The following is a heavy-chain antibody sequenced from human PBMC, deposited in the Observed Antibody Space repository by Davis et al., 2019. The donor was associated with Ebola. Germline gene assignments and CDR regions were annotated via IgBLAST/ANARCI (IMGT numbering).Heavy chain of an antibody. J-gene: IGHJ4*02. D-gene: IGHD4-23*01. CDR1: GFTFDAFG. Sequence: GESLKISCVASGFTFDAFGMNWVRQAPGKGLEWVATIWYDESNSYYADSVKGRFTISRDDSKNTLYLQMNSLRVEDTAVYFCARGGAVAPDWGPGTLVTVSS. CDR2: IWYDESNS. V-gene: IGHV3-33*01. CDR3: ARGGAVAPD.